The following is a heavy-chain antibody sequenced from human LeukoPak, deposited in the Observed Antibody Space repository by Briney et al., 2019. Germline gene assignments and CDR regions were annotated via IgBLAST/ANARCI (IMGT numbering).Heavy chain of an antibody. J-gene: IGHJ4*02. V-gene: IGHV4-59*01. CDR1: GDSISIYY. D-gene: IGHD3-10*01. CDR2: IYNSGST. Sequence: SETLSLTCSVSGDSISIYYWSWIRQPPGKGLEWIGYIYNSGSTNYNPSLKSRVTISVDTSKNQFSLKLTSVTAANTAVYYCARDRELGYWGQGTLVTVSS. CDR3: ARDRELGY.